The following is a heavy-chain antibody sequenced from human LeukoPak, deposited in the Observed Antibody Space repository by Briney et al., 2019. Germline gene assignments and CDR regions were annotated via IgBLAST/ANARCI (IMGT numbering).Heavy chain of an antibody. J-gene: IGHJ4*02. CDR3: ASVVAAAGPVSDY. D-gene: IGHD6-13*01. CDR1: GGSISSYY. CDR2: IYYSGST. Sequence: PSETLSLTCTVSGGSISSYYWSWIRQPPGKGLEWIGYIYYSGSTNYNPSLKSRVTISVDTSKNQFSLKLSSVTAADTAVYYCASVVAAAGPVSDYWGQGTLVTVSS. V-gene: IGHV4-59*01.